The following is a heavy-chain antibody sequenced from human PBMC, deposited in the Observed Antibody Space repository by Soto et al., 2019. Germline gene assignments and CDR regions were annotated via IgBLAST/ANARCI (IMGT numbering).Heavy chain of an antibody. V-gene: IGHV2-5*02. CDR2: IYWDDDK. D-gene: IGHD3-3*01. J-gene: IGHJ4*02. CDR3: AHHYYAFWSTHPSPPFDY. CDR1: GFSLSTRGVG. Sequence: QITLKESGPTLVKPTQTLTLTCTFSGFSLSTRGVGVGWIRQPPGKALEWLALIYWDDDKRYSPSLKSRLTXXKXXSKSRVVLTMTNMDPVDTATYYCAHHYYAFWSTHPSPPFDYWGQGTLVTVSS.